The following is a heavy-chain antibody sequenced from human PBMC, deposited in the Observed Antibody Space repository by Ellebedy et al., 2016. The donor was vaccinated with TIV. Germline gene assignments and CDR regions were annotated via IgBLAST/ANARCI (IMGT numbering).Heavy chain of an antibody. D-gene: IGHD3-10*01. V-gene: IGHV3-23*01. CDR2: ISGSGGST. Sequence: GESLKISCAASGFTFSNYAMSWVRQAPGKGLEWVSAISGSGGSTSYADSLKGRFTISRDNSKNTLYLQMNSLRAEDTAVYYCASPPGVVALWGQGTLVTVSS. CDR1: GFTFSNYA. J-gene: IGHJ4*02. CDR3: ASPPGVVAL.